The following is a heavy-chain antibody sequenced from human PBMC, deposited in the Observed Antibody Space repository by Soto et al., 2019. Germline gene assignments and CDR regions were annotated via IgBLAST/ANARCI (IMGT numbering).Heavy chain of an antibody. CDR3: ARDSFHCSGLTCLSYWYFDL. D-gene: IGHD2-15*01. Sequence: EVQLLESGGGLVQPGGSLRLSCAASGFSFRNYAMIWVRQVPGKGLEWVSLITSSGAGTYYADSVKGRFTISRDNSKNTVDLLMNSLRAEDTAIYYCARDSFHCSGLTCLSYWYFDLWGRGTLVTVSS. J-gene: IGHJ2*01. V-gene: IGHV3-23*01. CDR1: GFSFRNYA. CDR2: ITSSGAGT.